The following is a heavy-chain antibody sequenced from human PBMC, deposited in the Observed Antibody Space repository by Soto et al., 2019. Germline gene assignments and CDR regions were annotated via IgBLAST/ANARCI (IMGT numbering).Heavy chain of an antibody. V-gene: IGHV3-74*01. CDR3: ATDRGDYNSSPDY. D-gene: IGHD3-10*01. CDR1: GFTFSSYW. CDR2: INTDGSTT. Sequence: GSLRLSCAASGFTFSSYWMHWVRQAPGKGLVWVSRINTDGSTTSYADSVKGRFTISRDNSKNTLYLQMNSLRAGDTAVYYCATDRGDYNSSPDYWGQGTLVTVSS. J-gene: IGHJ4*02.